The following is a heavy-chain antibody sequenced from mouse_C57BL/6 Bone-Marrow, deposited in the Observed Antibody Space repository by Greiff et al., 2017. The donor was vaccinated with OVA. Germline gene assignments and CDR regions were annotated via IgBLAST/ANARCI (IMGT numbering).Heavy chain of an antibody. D-gene: IGHD2-12*01. CDR1: GFTFSSYG. Sequence: EVKLVESGGDLVKPGGSLKLSCAASGFTFSSYGMSWVRQTPDKRLEWVATISSGGSYTYYPDSVKGRFTISRDNAKNTLYLQMSSLKSEDTAMYYCARQTYYSFPGAYWGQGTLVTVSA. J-gene: IGHJ3*01. CDR3: ARQTYYSFPGAY. V-gene: IGHV5-6*01. CDR2: ISSGGSYT.